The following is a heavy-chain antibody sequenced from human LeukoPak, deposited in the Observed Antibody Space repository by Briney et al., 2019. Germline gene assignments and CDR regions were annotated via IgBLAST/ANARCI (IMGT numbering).Heavy chain of an antibody. CDR3: ARAQWLVPVGWFDP. Sequence: SETLSLTCTVSGYSISSGYYWGWIRQPPGKGLEWIGSIYHSGSTYYNPSLKSRVTISVDTSKNQFSLKLSSVTAADTAVYYCARAQWLVPVGWFDPWGQGTLATVSS. V-gene: IGHV4-38-2*02. D-gene: IGHD6-19*01. J-gene: IGHJ5*02. CDR2: IYHSGST. CDR1: GYSISSGYY.